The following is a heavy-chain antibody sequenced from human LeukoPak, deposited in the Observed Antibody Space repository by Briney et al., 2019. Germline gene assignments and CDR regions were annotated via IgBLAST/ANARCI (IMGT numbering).Heavy chain of an antibody. J-gene: IGHJ4*02. CDR1: GFTFSSYW. CDR2: IKQDGSEK. Sequence: GGSLGLSCAASGFTFSSYWMSWVRQAPGKGLEWVANIKQDGSEKYYVDSVKGRFTISRDNAKNSLYLQMNSLRAEDTAVYYCASGGYSSGWYYFDYWGQGTLVTVSS. V-gene: IGHV3-7*01. D-gene: IGHD6-19*01. CDR3: ASGGYSSGWYYFDY.